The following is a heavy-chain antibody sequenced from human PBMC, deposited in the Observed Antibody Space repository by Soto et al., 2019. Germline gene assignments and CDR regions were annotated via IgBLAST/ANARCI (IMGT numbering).Heavy chain of an antibody. J-gene: IGHJ5*02. CDR1: GYTFTGYY. Sequence: ASVKVSCKASGYTFTGYYMHWVRQAPGQGLEWMGWINPNSGGTNYAQKFQGWVTMTRDTSISTAYMELSRLRSDDTAVYYCARTTYPGVVPAAMLWFDPWGQGTLVTVSS. D-gene: IGHD2-2*01. V-gene: IGHV1-2*04. CDR2: INPNSGGT. CDR3: ARTTYPGVVPAAMLWFDP.